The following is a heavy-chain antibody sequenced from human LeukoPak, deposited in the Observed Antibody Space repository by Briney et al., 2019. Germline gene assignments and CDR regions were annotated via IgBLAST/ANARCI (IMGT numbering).Heavy chain of an antibody. Sequence: PSETLSPTCTVSGGSISSYYWSWIRQPPGKGLEWIGYIYYSGSTNYNPSLKSRVTISVDTSKNQFFLKLSSVTAADTAVYYCAAGYSGYDFDYWGQGTLVTVSP. CDR1: GGSISSYY. CDR3: AAGYSGYDFDY. D-gene: IGHD5-12*01. V-gene: IGHV4-59*01. CDR2: IYYSGST. J-gene: IGHJ4*02.